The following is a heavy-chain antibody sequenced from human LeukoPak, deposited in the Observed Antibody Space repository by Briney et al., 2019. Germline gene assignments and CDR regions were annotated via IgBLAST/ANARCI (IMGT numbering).Heavy chain of an antibody. CDR2: ISGSGGST. CDR3: AKDPYGIVGATTDFDY. Sequence: PGGSLRLSCAASGFTFSSYAMSWVRQAPGKGLEWVSAISGSGGSTYYADSVKGRFTISRDNSKNTLYLQMNSLRAEDTAVYYCAKDPYGIVGATTDFDYWGQGTLVTVSS. V-gene: IGHV3-23*01. J-gene: IGHJ4*02. CDR1: GFTFSSYA. D-gene: IGHD1-26*01.